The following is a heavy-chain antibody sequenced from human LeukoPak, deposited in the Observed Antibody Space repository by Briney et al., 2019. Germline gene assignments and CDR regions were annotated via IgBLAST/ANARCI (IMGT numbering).Heavy chain of an antibody. Sequence: SVKVSCKASGGTCSSYAISWVRQAPGQGLERMGGIIPIFGTTNYAQKFQGRVTITADESTSTAYMELSSLRSEDTAVYYCARVGDYYDSSGYYDLAFGYWGQGTLVTVSS. V-gene: IGHV1-69*13. CDR2: IIPIFGTT. D-gene: IGHD3-22*01. CDR1: GGTCSSYA. CDR3: ARVGDYYDSSGYYDLAFGY. J-gene: IGHJ4*02.